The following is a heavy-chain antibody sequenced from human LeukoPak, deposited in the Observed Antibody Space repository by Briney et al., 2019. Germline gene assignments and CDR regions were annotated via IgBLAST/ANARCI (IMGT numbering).Heavy chain of an antibody. CDR3: ARGHYDSSGYYPDY. D-gene: IGHD3-22*01. Sequence: GASVKVSCKASGYTFTGYYMHWVRQAPGQGLEWMGRINPNSGGTNYAQKFQGRVTMTRDTSISTAYMELSRLRSDDTAVYYCARGHYDSSGYYPDYWGQGTLVTVSS. CDR2: INPNSGGT. J-gene: IGHJ4*02. V-gene: IGHV1-2*06. CDR1: GYTFTGYY.